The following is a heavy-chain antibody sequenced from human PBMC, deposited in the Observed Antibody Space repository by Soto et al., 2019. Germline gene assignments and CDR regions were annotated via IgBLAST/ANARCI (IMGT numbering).Heavy chain of an antibody. Sequence: GGSLRLSCAASGFTFSSYGMHWVRQAPGKGLEWVAVISYDGSNKYYADSVKGRFTISRDNSKNTLYLQMNSLRAGDTAVYYCAKDAYGDGYNYRFDYWGQGTLVTVSS. CDR2: ISYDGSNK. CDR3: AKDAYGDGYNYRFDY. J-gene: IGHJ4*02. D-gene: IGHD5-12*01. V-gene: IGHV3-30*18. CDR1: GFTFSSYG.